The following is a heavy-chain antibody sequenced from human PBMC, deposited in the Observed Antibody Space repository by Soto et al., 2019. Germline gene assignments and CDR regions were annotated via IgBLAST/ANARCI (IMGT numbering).Heavy chain of an antibody. CDR3: AREGEYSGYDY. D-gene: IGHD5-12*01. Sequence: QVQLVQSGAEVQKPGSSVKVSCQASGGTFSSYTISWVRPAPGQGLEWMGRILPILGIANYAQKFQGRVTITADKSTSTAYMELSSLRSEDTAVYYCAREGEYSGYDYWGQGTLVTVSS. J-gene: IGHJ4*02. CDR2: ILPILGIA. CDR1: GGTFSSYT. V-gene: IGHV1-69*08.